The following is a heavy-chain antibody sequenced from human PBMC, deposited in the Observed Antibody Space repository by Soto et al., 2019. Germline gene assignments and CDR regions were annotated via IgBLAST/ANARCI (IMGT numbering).Heavy chain of an antibody. D-gene: IGHD3-22*01. Sequence: SETLSLTCTVSGGSISSGGYYWSWIRQHPGKGLEWIGYIYYSGSTYYNPSLKSRVTISVDTSKNQFSLKLSSVTAADTAVYYCARDYYDSSGAYGMDVWGQGTTVTVSS. V-gene: IGHV4-31*03. CDR3: ARDYYDSSGAYGMDV. CDR2: IYYSGST. J-gene: IGHJ6*02. CDR1: GGSISSGGYY.